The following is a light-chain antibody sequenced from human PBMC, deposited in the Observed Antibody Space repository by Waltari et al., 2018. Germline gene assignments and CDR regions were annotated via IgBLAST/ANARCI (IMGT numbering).Light chain of an antibody. CDR2: DGF. J-gene: IGKJ4*01. Sequence: EIVLTQSPATLSLSPGEISTLSFRASHSISNYLAWYQQKPGQAPRLLIYDGFERPTDIPARFTGSGSGTDFTLTISSLEIDDFAVYFCQQGRDWPPTFGGGTKVE. V-gene: IGKV3-11*01. CDR3: QQGRDWPPT. CDR1: HSISNY.